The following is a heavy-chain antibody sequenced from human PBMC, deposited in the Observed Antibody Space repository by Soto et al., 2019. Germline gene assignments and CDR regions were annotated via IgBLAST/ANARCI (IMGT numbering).Heavy chain of an antibody. D-gene: IGHD2-15*01. V-gene: IGHV4-31*03. CDR1: GGSISSGGYY. CDR3: ARSHIVVVVAATPAPGGFDY. Sequence: QVQLQESGPGLVKPSQTLSLTCTVSGGSISSGGYYWSWIRQHPGKGLEWIGYIYYSGSTYYNPSLKSRVTISVDTSKNQFSLKLSSVTAADTAVYYCARSHIVVVVAATPAPGGFDYWGQGTLVTVSS. J-gene: IGHJ4*02. CDR2: IYYSGST.